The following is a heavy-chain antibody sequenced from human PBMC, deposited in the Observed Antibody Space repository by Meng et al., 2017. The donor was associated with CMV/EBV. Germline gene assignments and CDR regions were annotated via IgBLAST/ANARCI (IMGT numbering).Heavy chain of an antibody. D-gene: IGHD3-22*01. CDR1: GDSVSSNSAA. CDR2: TYYRSKWYN. CDR3: ARVRVETYYYDSSGYYFDY. Sequence: LRLSCAISGDSVSSNSAAWNWIRQSPSRGLEWLGRTYYRSKWYNDYAVSVKSRITINPDTSKNQFSLQLNSVTPEDTAVYYCARVRVETYYYDSSGYYFDYWGQGTLVTVSS. J-gene: IGHJ4*02. V-gene: IGHV6-1*01.